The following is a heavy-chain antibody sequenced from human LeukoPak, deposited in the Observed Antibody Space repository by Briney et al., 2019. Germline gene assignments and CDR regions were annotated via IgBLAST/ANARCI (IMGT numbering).Heavy chain of an antibody. CDR1: GGSISSYY. CDR3: ARGDGYSSSWFDY. D-gene: IGHD6-13*01. V-gene: IGHV4-59*01. J-gene: IGHJ4*02. Sequence: SETLSLTCTVSGGSISSYYWSWIRQPPGKGLEWIGYIYYSGSTNYNPSLKSRVTISVDTSKSQFSLKLSSVTAADTAVYYCARGDGYSSSWFDYWGQGTLVTVSS. CDR2: IYYSGST.